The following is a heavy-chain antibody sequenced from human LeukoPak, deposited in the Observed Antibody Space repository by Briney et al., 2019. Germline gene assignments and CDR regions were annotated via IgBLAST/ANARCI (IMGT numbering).Heavy chain of an antibody. Sequence: PGGSLRLSCAASGFTFSDYYMSWIRQAPGKEPEWVSYISGSGGSISYADSVKGRFTISRDNAKNSLYLQMNSLRAEDTAIYYCARAPYSSTWYYFDYWGQGTLVTVSS. V-gene: IGHV3-11*01. CDR1: GFTFSDYY. D-gene: IGHD6-13*01. CDR2: ISGSGGSI. J-gene: IGHJ4*02. CDR3: ARAPYSSTWYYFDY.